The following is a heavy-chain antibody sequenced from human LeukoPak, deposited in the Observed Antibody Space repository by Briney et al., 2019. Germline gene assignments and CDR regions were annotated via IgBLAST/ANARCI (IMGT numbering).Heavy chain of an antibody. CDR3: ARAGIAGTS. D-gene: IGHD1-20*01. Sequence: SETLSLTCTVSGGSISSSNYYWGWIRQPPGKGLEWIGSIYHSGSTYYNPSLKSRVTISVDTSKNQFSLKLSSVTAADTAVYYCARAGIAGTSWVQGTLVTVSS. CDR2: IYHSGST. J-gene: IGHJ5*02. V-gene: IGHV4-39*07. CDR1: GGSISSSNYY.